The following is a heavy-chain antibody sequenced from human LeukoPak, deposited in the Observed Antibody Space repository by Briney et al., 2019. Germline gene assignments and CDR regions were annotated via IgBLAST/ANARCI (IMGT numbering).Heavy chain of an antibody. V-gene: IGHV1-69*01. CDR2: IIPIFGTA. Sequence: GSSLKVSCKASGGTFSSYAISWVRQAPGQGLEWMGGIIPIFGTANYAQKFQGRVTITADESTSTAYMELSSLRSEDTAVYYCARGNDVGARHYYYGMDVWGQGTTVTVSS. CDR3: ARGNDVGARHYYYGMDV. D-gene: IGHD1-26*01. CDR1: GGTFSSYA. J-gene: IGHJ6*02.